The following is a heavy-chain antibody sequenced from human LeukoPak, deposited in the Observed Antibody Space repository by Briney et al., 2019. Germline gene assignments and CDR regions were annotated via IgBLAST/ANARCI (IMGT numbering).Heavy chain of an antibody. CDR2: ITHSGSS. Sequence: SETLSLTCAVYVDSFSGYYWSWIRQPPGGGLEWVGGITHSGSSNYNPSLNSRVTMSVDTSKNQFSLKLSSVTAADTAVYYCAKDAQRGFDYSNSLEYWGQGTLVTVSS. CDR1: VDSFSGYY. D-gene: IGHD4-11*01. J-gene: IGHJ4*02. CDR3: AKDAQRGFDYSNSLEY. V-gene: IGHV4-34*01.